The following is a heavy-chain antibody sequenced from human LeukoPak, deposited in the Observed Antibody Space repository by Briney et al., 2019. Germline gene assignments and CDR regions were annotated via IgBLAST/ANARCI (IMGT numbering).Heavy chain of an antibody. J-gene: IGHJ4*02. Sequence: ASVKVSCRASGYTFTSYGISWVRQAPGQGLEWMGWISAYNGNTNYAQKLQGRVTMTTDTSTSTAYMELRSLRSDDTAVYYCARASRSLGDSSGYCCWGQGTLVTVSS. CDR2: ISAYNGNT. CDR3: ARASRSLGDSSGYCC. V-gene: IGHV1-18*01. CDR1: GYTFTSYG. D-gene: IGHD3-22*01.